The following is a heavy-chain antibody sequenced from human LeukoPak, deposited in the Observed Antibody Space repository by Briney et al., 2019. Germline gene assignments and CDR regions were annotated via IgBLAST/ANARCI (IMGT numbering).Heavy chain of an antibody. CDR1: GGSISSNKW. J-gene: IGHJ4*02. Sequence: SETLSLTCAVSGGSISSNKWWSWLRQAPGKGLEWLGEVVHSGSTNYNPSLKSRVTISVDTAKNQFSLKLSSVTAADTAVYYCARVSGYDWESFYDYWGQGTLVTVSS. D-gene: IGHD5-12*01. CDR2: VVHSGST. CDR3: ARVSGYDWESFYDY. V-gene: IGHV4-4*02.